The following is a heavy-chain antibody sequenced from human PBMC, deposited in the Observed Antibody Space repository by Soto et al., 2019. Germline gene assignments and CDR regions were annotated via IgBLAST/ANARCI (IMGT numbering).Heavy chain of an antibody. Sequence: QVQLQESGPGLVKPSETLSLTCTVSGGSISSYYWSWIRQPPGKGLEWIGYIYYSGSTNYNPSLKSRVTISVDTSKNQFSLKLSSVTAADTAVYYCARENSGSYYRWGQGTLVTVSS. J-gene: IGHJ5*02. CDR3: ARENSGSYYR. CDR2: IYYSGST. V-gene: IGHV4-59*01. D-gene: IGHD1-26*01. CDR1: GGSISSYY.